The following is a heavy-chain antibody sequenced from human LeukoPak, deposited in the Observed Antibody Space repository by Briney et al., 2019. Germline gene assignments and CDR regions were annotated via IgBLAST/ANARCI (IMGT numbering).Heavy chain of an antibody. V-gene: IGHV4-59*01. J-gene: IGHJ4*02. Sequence: SETLSLTCIVSGGSISSYYWNWIRQPPGKGLEWIGYIYYSGGTNYNPSLKSRVTISVDTSKNQFSLKLSSVTAADTAVYYCARGGRDSTIPDYWGQGTLVTVSS. CDR3: ARGGRDSTIPDY. D-gene: IGHD5/OR15-5a*01. CDR1: GGSISSYY. CDR2: IYYSGGT.